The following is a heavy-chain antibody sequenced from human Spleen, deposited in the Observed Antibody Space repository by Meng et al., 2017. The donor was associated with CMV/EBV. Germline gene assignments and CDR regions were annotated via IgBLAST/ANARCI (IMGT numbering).Heavy chain of an antibody. D-gene: IGHD3-10*01. Sequence: VQVPRWGAGMSKPSATLSLTFAVFAGTSSGSYWGWIRQPPGKGLELIAEINYGGGNNYNPSLKSRLNISVDTSKNQFALKLSSVTAADTAVYYCASGSPGALDYWGQGTLVTVSS. CDR1: AGTSSGSY. CDR3: ASGSPGALDY. J-gene: IGHJ4*02. V-gene: IGHV4-34*01. CDR2: INYGGGN.